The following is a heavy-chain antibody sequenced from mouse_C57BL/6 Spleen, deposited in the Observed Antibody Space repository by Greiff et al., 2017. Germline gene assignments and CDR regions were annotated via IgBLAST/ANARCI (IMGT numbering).Heavy chain of an antibody. CDR1: GYTFTSYW. J-gene: IGHJ4*01. D-gene: IGHD1-1*01. Sequence: VQLQQSGAELAKPGASVKLSCKASGYTFTSYWMHWVKQRPGQGLEWIGYINPSSGYTKYNQKFKDKATLTEDKSSRTAYMQLSSLTYEDSAVYYCARIATVVARHAMDYWGQGTSVTVSS. CDR2: INPSSGYT. V-gene: IGHV1-7*01. CDR3: ARIATVVARHAMDY.